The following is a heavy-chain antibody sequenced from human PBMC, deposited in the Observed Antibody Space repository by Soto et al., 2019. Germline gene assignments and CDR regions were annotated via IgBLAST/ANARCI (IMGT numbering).Heavy chain of an antibody. V-gene: IGHV4-59*01. J-gene: IGHJ4*02. CDR2: VYYTGST. CDR3: ARSIAVPSSHIDH. D-gene: IGHD6-6*01. Sequence: ETLSLTCRVSGGSMSGYYRSWIRQAPGKGLEWIGYVYYTGSTSYNPSLQSRVTISVDTSNKQFSLSLRLVTAADTAVYFCARSIAVPSSHIDHWGQGIRVTVSS. CDR1: GGSMSGYY.